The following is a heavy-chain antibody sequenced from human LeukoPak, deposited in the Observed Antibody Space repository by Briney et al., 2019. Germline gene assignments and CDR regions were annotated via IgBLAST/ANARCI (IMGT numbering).Heavy chain of an antibody. V-gene: IGHV1-8*01. Sequence: GASVKVSRKDSVYTFTSYDNKWVRQALGQGLEWMGRMKPNSGNTGYAQKVQGKVTMTRNTSISTAYMELSSLRCEDAAVYYCARGSGWHYYGMDVWGQGTTVTVSS. CDR2: MKPNSGNT. J-gene: IGHJ6*02. CDR1: VYTFTSYD. D-gene: IGHD6-25*01. CDR3: ARGSGWHYYGMDV.